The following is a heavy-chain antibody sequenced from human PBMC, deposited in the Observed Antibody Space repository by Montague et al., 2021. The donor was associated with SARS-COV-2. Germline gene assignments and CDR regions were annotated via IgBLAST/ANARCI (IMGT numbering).Heavy chain of an antibody. CDR2: ISYDGSIK. J-gene: IGHJ4*02. V-gene: IGHV3-30*04. D-gene: IGHD2-21*01. CDR3: ARAGVLLWFRASMAQIAD. Sequence: SLRLSCAASGFTFNNYALHWVRQAPGKGLQWVSYISYDGSIKHYADSVKGRFTISRDHSKNTLYLQMDSLRHEDTALYFCARAGVLLWFRASMAQIADWGQGTVVTVSS. CDR1: GFTFNNYA.